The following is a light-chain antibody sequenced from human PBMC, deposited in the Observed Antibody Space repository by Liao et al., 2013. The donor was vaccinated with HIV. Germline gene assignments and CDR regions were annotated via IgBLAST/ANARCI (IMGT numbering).Light chain of an antibody. J-gene: IGLJ3*02. CDR2: YDS. Sequence: SYELTQPPSVSVAPGKTARITCGGNNIGSKSVYWYQQKPGQAPVLVIYYDSDRPSGIPERFSGSNSGTTATLTISRVEAGDEADYYCQVWDSTSDHRVFGGGTKLTVV. CDR1: NIGSKS. CDR3: QVWDSTSDHRV. V-gene: IGLV3-21*01.